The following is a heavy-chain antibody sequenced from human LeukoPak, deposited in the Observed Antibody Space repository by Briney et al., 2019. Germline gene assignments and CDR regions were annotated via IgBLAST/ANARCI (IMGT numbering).Heavy chain of an antibody. CDR1: GFTVSSNY. J-gene: IGHJ2*01. Sequence: GGSLRLSCAASGFTVSSNYMSWVRQAPGKGLEWVSVIYSGGSTYYADSVKGRFTISRENAKNSLYLQMNSLRAGDTAVYYCAKTTVTKDTSYWYFDLWGRGTLVTVSS. CDR3: AKTTVTKDTSYWYFDL. CDR2: IYSGGST. V-gene: IGHV3-66*01. D-gene: IGHD4-17*01.